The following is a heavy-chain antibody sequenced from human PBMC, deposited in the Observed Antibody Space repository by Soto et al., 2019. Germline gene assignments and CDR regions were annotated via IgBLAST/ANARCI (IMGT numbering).Heavy chain of an antibody. D-gene: IGHD1-7*01. V-gene: IGHV1-18*01. CDR2: ISAYNGNT. CDR3: ARVTAITGTTSYMDV. Sequence: ASVKVSCKASGYTFTSYGISWVRQAHGQGLEWMGWISAYNGNTNYAQKLQGRVTMTTDTSTSTAYMELRSLRSDDTAVYYCARVTAITGTTSYMDVWGKGTTVTVSS. CDR1: GYTFTSYG. J-gene: IGHJ6*03.